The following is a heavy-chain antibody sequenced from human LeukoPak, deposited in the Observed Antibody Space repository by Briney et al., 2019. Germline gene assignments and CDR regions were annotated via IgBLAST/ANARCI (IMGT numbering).Heavy chain of an antibody. CDR3: ARDDYYDSSGYGPGFDY. V-gene: IGHV3-48*03. J-gene: IGHJ4*02. D-gene: IGHD3-22*01. Sequence: PGGSLRLSCAASGFTFSSYEMNWVRQAPGKGLEWVSYISSSGSTIYYADSVKGRFTISRDNAKNSLYLQMNSLRAEDTAVYYCARDDYYDSSGYGPGFDYWGQGTLVTVSS. CDR1: GFTFSSYE. CDR2: ISSSGSTI.